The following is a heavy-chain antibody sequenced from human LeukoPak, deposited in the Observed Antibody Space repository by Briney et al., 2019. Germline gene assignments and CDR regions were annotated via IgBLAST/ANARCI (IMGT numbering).Heavy chain of an antibody. CDR1: GYSISSSNW. CDR3: AALWFGDPETPHDY. Sequence: SETLSLTCAVSGYSISSSNWWGWIRQPPGKGLEWIGYIYYTGTTNYNPSLKSRVTISVDTSKNQFSLKVRSVTAADTAVYYCAALWFGDPETPHDYWGQGTLVTVSS. D-gene: IGHD3-10*01. J-gene: IGHJ4*02. V-gene: IGHV4-28*01. CDR2: IYYTGTT.